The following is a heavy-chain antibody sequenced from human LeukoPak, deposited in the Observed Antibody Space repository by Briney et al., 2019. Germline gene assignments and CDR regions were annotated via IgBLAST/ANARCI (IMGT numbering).Heavy chain of an antibody. V-gene: IGHV3-9*01. J-gene: IGHJ4*02. CDR1: GFTFDDYA. Sequence: GGSLRLSCAASGFTFDDYAMHWVRQAPGKGLEWVSGISWNSGHKGYADSVKGRFTISRDSSKNTLFLQMNRLRPEDAAVYYCAKAPVTTCRGAFCYPFDYWGLGTLVTVSS. D-gene: IGHD2-15*01. CDR3: AKAPVTTCRGAFCYPFDY. CDR2: ISWNSGHK.